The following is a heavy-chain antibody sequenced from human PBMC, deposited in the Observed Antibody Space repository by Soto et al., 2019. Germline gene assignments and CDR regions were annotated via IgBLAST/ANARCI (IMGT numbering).Heavy chain of an antibody. V-gene: IGHV3-23*01. CDR2: ISASGDKT. CDR3: AKDRITTARNFDY. Sequence: GGSLRLSCAASGFTFSSNAMSWVRQAPGKGLEWVSGISASGDKTYYADSVKDRFTISRDNSKDTLYLQMNSLRAEDTALYYCAKDRITTARNFDYWGQGTLVTVSS. CDR1: GFTFSSNA. D-gene: IGHD1-1*01. J-gene: IGHJ4*02.